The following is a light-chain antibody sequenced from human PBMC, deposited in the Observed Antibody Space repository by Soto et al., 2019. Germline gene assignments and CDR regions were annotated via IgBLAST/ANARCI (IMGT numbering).Light chain of an antibody. Sequence: DIQMTQSPSTLSASVGDRVTITCRASQSISSWLAWYQQKPGKAPNLLIYKTSSLESGVPSRFSGSGSGTEFTLTVNSLQPDDFATYYCQQYDSYPLTFGGGTK. J-gene: IGKJ4*01. CDR1: QSISSW. CDR3: QQYDSYPLT. CDR2: KTS. V-gene: IGKV1-5*03.